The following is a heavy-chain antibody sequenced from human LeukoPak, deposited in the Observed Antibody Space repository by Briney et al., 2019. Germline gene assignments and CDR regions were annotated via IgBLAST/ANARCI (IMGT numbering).Heavy chain of an antibody. CDR3: AREQAGQLGY. CDR1: GGSISSGDYY. J-gene: IGHJ4*02. V-gene: IGHV4-30-4*08. D-gene: IGHD6-6*01. CDR2: IYYSGST. Sequence: SETLSLTCTVPGGSISSGDYYWSWIRQPPGKGLEWIGYIYYSGSTHYNPSLKSRVTISVDTSKNQFSLKLSSVTAADTAVYYCAREQAGQLGYWGQGTLVTVSS.